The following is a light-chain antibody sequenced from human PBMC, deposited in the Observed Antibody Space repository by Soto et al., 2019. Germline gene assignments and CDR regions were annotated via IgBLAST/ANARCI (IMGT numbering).Light chain of an antibody. CDR1: SSDVGGYNY. Sequence: QSALTQPPSASGSPGQSVTISCTGTSSDVGGYNYVSWYQQHPGKAPKLMIYEVSKRPSGVPDRFSGSKSGNTASLTVSGLQAEDEADYYCSSDAVSNRNVFVTGTKLTVL. CDR3: SSDAVSNRNV. V-gene: IGLV2-8*01. CDR2: EVS. J-gene: IGLJ1*01.